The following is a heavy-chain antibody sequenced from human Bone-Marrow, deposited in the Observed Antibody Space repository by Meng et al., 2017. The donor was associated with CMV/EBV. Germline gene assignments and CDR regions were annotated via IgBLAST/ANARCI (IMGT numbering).Heavy chain of an antibody. J-gene: IGHJ5*02. CDR3: AGDIVVVPAARNWFDP. CDR1: GGSVSSGGYY. Sequence: SETLSLTCTVSGGSVSSGGYYWSWVRQPPGKGLEWIGFIYFSGSTNYNPSVKSRVTISVGTSKNQFSLKLSSVTAADTAVYYCAGDIVVVPAARNWFDPWGQGTLVTVSS. CDR2: IYFSGST. V-gene: IGHV4-61*08. D-gene: IGHD2-2*01.